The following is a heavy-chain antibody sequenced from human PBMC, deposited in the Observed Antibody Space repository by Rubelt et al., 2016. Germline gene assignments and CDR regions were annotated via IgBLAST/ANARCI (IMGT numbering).Heavy chain of an antibody. D-gene: IGHD3-22*01. CDR3: ARPYFYDSRGFHFDY. V-gene: IGHV5-51*01. J-gene: IGHJ4*02. CDR2: IYPGDSDT. CDR1: GYSFTNYW. Sequence: EEQLVQSGAEVKKSGESLKISCKGSGYSFTNYWIAWVRQMPGKGLEWMGIIYPGDSDTRYSPSFQGQVTISADRSISTAFLQWSSLKASDTAMYYCARPYFYDSRGFHFDYWGQGSLVTVSA.